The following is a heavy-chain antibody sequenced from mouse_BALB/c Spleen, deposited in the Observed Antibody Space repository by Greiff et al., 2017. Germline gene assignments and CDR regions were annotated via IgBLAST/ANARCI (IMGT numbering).Heavy chain of an antibody. V-gene: IGHV5-9-4*01. CDR1: GFTFSSYA. J-gene: IGHJ4*01. D-gene: IGHD2-14*01. Sequence: EVQGVESGGGLVKPGGSLKLSCAASGFTFSSYAMSWVRQSPEKRLEWVAEISSGGSYTYYPDTVTGRFTISRDNAKNTLYLEMSSLRSEDTAMYYCARDRFDYWGQGTSVTVSS. CDR2: ISSGGSYT. CDR3: ARDRFDY.